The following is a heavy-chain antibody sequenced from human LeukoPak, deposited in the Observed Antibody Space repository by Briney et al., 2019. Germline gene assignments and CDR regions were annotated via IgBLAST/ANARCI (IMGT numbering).Heavy chain of an antibody. CDR2: ISYDGSKR. D-gene: IGHD1-14*01. J-gene: IGHJ3*02. CDR1: GFTFSRYG. V-gene: IGHV3-30*03. CDR3: ARNPEGYAFDI. Sequence: GGSLRLSCAASGFTFSRYGMHWVRQTPGKGLEWVALISYDGSKRYYADSVKGRFTISRDSSKNTVYLQMNSLRAEDTAVYYCARNPEGYAFDIWGQGTMVTVSS.